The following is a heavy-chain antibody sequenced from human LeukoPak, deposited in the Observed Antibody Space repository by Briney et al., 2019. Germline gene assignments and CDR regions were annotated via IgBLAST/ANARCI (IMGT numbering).Heavy chain of an antibody. CDR2: IKQDGSEK. J-gene: IGHJ6*03. V-gene: IGHV3-7*01. Sequence: GGSLRLSCAASGFTFSSYWMSWVRQAPGKGLEWVANIKQDGSEKYYVDSVKGRFTISRDNAKNSLYLQMNSLRAEDTAVYYCARDGGDSNYYYYMDVWGKGTTVTVSS. CDR3: ARDGGDSNYYYYMDV. D-gene: IGHD3-16*01. CDR1: GFTFSSYW.